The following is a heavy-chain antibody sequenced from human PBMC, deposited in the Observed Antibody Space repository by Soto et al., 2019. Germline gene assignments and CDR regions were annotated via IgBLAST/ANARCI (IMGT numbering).Heavy chain of an antibody. CDR3: AGPEGSLDY. CDR2: IYESGST. CDR1: VGSVSSSSYY. J-gene: IGHJ4*02. V-gene: IGHV4-61*01. Sequence: QVQLQESGPRRVKPWEPLSLSCTVPVGSVSSSSYYWSWIGQPPGKGLEWIGDIYESGSTNYNPSLASRVTFSVGTSENQCSLTWSSVTAADAAGYYCAGPEGSLDYWGQGTLVTVSS. D-gene: IGHD2-15*01.